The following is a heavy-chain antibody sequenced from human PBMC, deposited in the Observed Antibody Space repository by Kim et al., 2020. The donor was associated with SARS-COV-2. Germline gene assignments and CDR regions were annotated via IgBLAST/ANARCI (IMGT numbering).Heavy chain of an antibody. D-gene: IGHD1-26*01. CDR2: IYYSGST. V-gene: IGHV4-59*01. Sequence: SETLSLTCTVSGGSISSYYWSWIRQPPGKGLEWIGYIYYSGSTNYNPTLNRRGTISVDTSKNHSSLKLSSVTAADSAVDYCARDHREGLKSIANWYFDL. CDR3: ARDHREGLKSIANWYFDL. CDR1: GGSISSYY. J-gene: IGHJ2*01.